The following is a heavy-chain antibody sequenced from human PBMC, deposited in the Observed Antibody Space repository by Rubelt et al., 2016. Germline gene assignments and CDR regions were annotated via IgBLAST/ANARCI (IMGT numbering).Heavy chain of an antibody. V-gene: IGHV1-46*01. D-gene: IGHD2-15*01. CDR3: ARTSTVANAFDI. CDR2: INPNGGST. CDR1: GYTFTSYY. J-gene: IGHJ3*02. Sequence: QVQLVQSGAEVKKPGASVKVSCKASGYTFTSYYMHWVRQAPGQGFEWMGIINPNGGSTTYAQKFQGIVTMTRDTSTSTGYMVLSSLRSEDTVVYYWARTSTVANAFDIWGQGTMVTVSS.